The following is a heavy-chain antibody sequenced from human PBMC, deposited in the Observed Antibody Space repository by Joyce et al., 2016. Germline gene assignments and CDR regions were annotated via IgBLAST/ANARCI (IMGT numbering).Heavy chain of an antibody. V-gene: IGHV3-23*01. Sequence: EVQLLESGGGLVQPGGSLRLSCVVSGFTFSNFAMNWIRQDPGNGLECVSSRRGSGDYIKYADPVRCRFTISRDNAENTVYLQMNDLRAEDTGVYFCARDWQADNWGQGTLVTVSS. J-gene: IGHJ4*02. CDR2: RRGSGDYI. CDR1: GFTFSNFA. CDR3: ARDWQADN.